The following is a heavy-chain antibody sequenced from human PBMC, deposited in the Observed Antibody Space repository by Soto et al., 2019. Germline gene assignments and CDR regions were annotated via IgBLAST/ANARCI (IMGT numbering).Heavy chain of an antibody. CDR1: GYTFTGYY. J-gene: IGHJ6*02. Sequence: ASVKVSCKASGYTFTGYYMHWVRQAPGQGLEWMGWINPNSGGTNYAQKFQGWVTMTRDTSISTAYMELSRLRSDDTAVYYCARSSLYIVVVPAAMPGDYYYGMDVWGQGTTVTVSS. CDR3: ARSSLYIVVVPAAMPGDYYYGMDV. D-gene: IGHD2-2*01. V-gene: IGHV1-2*04. CDR2: INPNSGGT.